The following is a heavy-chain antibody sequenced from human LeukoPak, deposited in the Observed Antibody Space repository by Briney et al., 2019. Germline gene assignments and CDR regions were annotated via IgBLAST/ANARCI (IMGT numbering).Heavy chain of an antibody. V-gene: IGHV3-30*04. J-gene: IGHJ4*02. CDR3: AKDRLGAAGTIDY. Sequence: GSLRLSCAASGFTFSSYAMHWVRQAPGKGLEWVAVISYDGSNKYYADSVKGRFTISRDNSKNTLYVQMQMNSLRAEDTAVYYCAKDRLGAAGTIDYWGQGTLVTVSS. CDR1: GFTFSSYA. D-gene: IGHD6-13*01. CDR2: ISYDGSNK.